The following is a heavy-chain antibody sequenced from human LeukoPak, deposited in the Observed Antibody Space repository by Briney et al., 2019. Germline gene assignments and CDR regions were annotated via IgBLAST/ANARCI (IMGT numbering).Heavy chain of an antibody. V-gene: IGHV3-23*01. D-gene: IGHD5-12*01. Sequence: GGSLRLSCVASGFTFSSYAMSWVRQAPGKGLEWVSAISGSGGSTYYADSVKGRFTISRDNSKNTLYLQMNSLRAEDTAVYYCAKGYSGYDWGYFQHWGQGTLVTVSS. CDR2: ISGSGGST. CDR1: GFTFSSYA. CDR3: AKGYSGYDWGYFQH. J-gene: IGHJ1*01.